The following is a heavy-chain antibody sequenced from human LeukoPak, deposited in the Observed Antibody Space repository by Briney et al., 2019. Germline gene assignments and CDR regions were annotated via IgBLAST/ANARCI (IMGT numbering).Heavy chain of an antibody. CDR1: GYTFTSYY. V-gene: IGHV1-46*01. J-gene: IGHJ6*02. Sequence: ASVKVSCKASGYTFTSYYMHWVRQAPGQGLEWMGIIHPSGGSTSYAQKFQGRVTMTRDTSTSTVYMELSSLRSEDTAVYYCASPSQATMYYYYGMDVWGQGTTVTVSS. CDR2: IHPSGGST. D-gene: IGHD5-24*01. CDR3: ASPSQATMYYYYGMDV.